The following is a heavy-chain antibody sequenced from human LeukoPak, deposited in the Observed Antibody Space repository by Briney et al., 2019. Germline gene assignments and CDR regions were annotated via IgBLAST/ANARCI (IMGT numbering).Heavy chain of an antibody. J-gene: IGHJ4*02. CDR1: GFTFRSYA. Sequence: GGSLRLSCAASGFTFRSYAMSWVRQAPGKGLEWVSAISGSGGSTYYADSVKGRFTIARDNSKNTLYLQMNSLRAEDTAVYYCANPELVTMVRGVIIGNYWGQGTLVTVSS. D-gene: IGHD3-10*01. V-gene: IGHV3-23*01. CDR3: ANPELVTMVRGVIIGNY. CDR2: ISGSGGST.